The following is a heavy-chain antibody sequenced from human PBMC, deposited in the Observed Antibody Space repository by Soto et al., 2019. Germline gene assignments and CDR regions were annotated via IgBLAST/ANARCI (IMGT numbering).Heavy chain of an antibody. CDR3: ARGEQYSGRIFDY. J-gene: IGHJ4*02. Sequence: SQTLSLTCVISWDSVSSNSAAWNWIRQSPSRGLEWLGRTYYRSKWYSDYAASVESRITVNPDTSKNHFSLQLNSVTPEDTAVYYCARGEQYSGRIFDYLGQGTLVTVSS. V-gene: IGHV6-1*01. D-gene: IGHD1-26*01. CDR1: WDSVSSNSAA. CDR2: TYYRSKWYS.